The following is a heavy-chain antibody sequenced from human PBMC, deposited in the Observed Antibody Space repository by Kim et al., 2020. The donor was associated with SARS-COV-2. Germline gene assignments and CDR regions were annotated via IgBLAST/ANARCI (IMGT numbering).Heavy chain of an antibody. CDR2: INHSGSV. Sequence: SETLSLTCAAFGESLSDFYWSWIRQPPGKGLEWIGEINHSGSVNYSPSLKSRVTISVDRSKNQFTLKLTSVTAADTAVYYCARGLRPSQRVKTMNVWGPGTTVTVSS. V-gene: IGHV4-34*01. J-gene: IGHJ6*01. CDR3: ARGLRPSQRVKTMNV. CDR1: GESLSDFY.